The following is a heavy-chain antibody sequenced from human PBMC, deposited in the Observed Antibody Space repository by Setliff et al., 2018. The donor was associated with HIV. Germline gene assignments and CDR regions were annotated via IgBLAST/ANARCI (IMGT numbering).Heavy chain of an antibody. D-gene: IGHD3-10*01. CDR3: ARAIKYYYGSGSQAYFDL. Sequence: SETLSLTCTVSGASLNSGSYFWSWVRQPAGKGLEWIGRIYTSGDTNYNPSLKSRVTISVDTSKNHVSLELTSVTAADTAVYYCARAIKYYYGSGSQAYFDLWGRGTLVTVSS. J-gene: IGHJ2*01. CDR2: IYTSGDT. V-gene: IGHV4-61*02. CDR1: GASLNSGSYF.